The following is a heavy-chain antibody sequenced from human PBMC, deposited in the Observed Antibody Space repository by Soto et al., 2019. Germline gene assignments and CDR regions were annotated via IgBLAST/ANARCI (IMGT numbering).Heavy chain of an antibody. D-gene: IGHD3-22*01. Sequence: GGSLRLSCAASGFTFSSYSMSWVHQAPGKGLEWVSAISGSGGSTYYADSVKGRFTISRDNSKNTLYLQMNSLRAEDTAVYYCAKSISYYYDSSGYYYFDYWGQGTLVTVSS. CDR3: AKSISYYYDSSGYYYFDY. J-gene: IGHJ4*02. CDR2: ISGSGGST. V-gene: IGHV3-23*01. CDR1: GFTFSSYS.